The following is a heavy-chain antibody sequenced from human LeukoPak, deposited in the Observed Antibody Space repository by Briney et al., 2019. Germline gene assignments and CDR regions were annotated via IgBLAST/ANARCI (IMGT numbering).Heavy chain of an antibody. J-gene: IGHJ4*02. CDR2: INAGNGNT. CDR1: GYTFTSYA. Sequence: GASVKVSCKAFGYTFTSYAMHWVRQAPGQRLEWMGWINAGNGNTKYSQKFQGRVTITRDTSASTAYMELSSLRSEDTAVYYCARGRGVAKYYFDYWGQGTLVTVSS. V-gene: IGHV1-3*01. D-gene: IGHD3-10*01. CDR3: ARGRGVAKYYFDY.